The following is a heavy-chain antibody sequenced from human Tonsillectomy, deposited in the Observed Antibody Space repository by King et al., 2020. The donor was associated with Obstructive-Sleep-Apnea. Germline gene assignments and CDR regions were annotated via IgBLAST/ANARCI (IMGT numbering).Heavy chain of an antibody. CDR2: ITGPNDFTSSEFT. J-gene: IGHJ3*02. V-gene: IGHV3-21*01. CDR3: ARGRGDRIAYGSDAFDI. D-gene: IGHD5-18*01. CDR1: GFAFATYG. Sequence: VQLVESGGGLVKPGESLRVSCLASGFAFATYGMNWVRQAPGKGLEWVASITGPNDFTSSEFTYYADSVKGRFTISRDNAKNSVHLQMKSVRVDDTGLYYCARGRGDRIAYGSDAFDIWGQGTRVTVSS.